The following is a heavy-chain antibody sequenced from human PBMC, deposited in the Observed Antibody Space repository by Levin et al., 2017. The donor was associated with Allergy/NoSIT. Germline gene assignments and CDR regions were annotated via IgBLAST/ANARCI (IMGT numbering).Heavy chain of an antibody. CDR3: AKVLFPDPLLTDAFDI. Sequence: PGESLKISCAASGFTFSSYAMSWVRQAPGKGLEWVSAISGSGGSTYYADSVKGRFTISRDNSKNTLYLQMNSLRAEDTAVYYCAKVLFPDPLLTDAFDIWGQGTMVTVSS. CDR2: ISGSGGST. D-gene: IGHD2-21*01. V-gene: IGHV3-23*01. J-gene: IGHJ3*02. CDR1: GFTFSSYA.